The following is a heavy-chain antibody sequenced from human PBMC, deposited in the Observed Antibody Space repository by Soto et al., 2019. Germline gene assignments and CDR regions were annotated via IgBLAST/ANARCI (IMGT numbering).Heavy chain of an antibody. V-gene: IGHV3-48*01. CDR3: ARDSYSGITIFGVVILMDV. D-gene: IGHD3-3*01. CDR2: ISSSSSTI. Sequence: GGSLRLSCAASGFTFSSYSMNWVRQAPGKGLEWVSYISSSSSTIYYADSVKGRFTISRDNAKNSLYLQMNSLRAEDTAVYYCARDSYSGITIFGVVILMDVWGKGTTVTVSS. CDR1: GFTFSSYS. J-gene: IGHJ6*04.